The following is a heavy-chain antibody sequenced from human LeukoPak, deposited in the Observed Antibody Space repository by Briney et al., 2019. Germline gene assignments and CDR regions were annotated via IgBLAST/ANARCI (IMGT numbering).Heavy chain of an antibody. J-gene: IGHJ4*02. CDR1: GLSFSNYW. CDR3: VRASTTVPNLLDN. V-gene: IGHV3-74*03. Sequence: RGSLRLSCAASGLSFSNYWMHWVRQTPGKGLLWVSRLSVDGSSSKYADSLKGRSTISRDNAKNTLYLQMNSLRVDDTAVYFCVRASTTVPNLLDNWGQGTLATSPQ. CDR2: LSVDGSSS. D-gene: IGHD4-17*01.